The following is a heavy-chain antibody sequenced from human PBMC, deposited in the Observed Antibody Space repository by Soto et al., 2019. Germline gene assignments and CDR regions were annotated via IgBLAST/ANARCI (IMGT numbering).Heavy chain of an antibody. D-gene: IGHD4-17*01. V-gene: IGHV1-2*02. J-gene: IGHJ6*02. CDR3: ARVGITTVTNHNIKYYGMDV. CDR2: INTSSGGT. CDR1: GYTFTGYY. Sequence: AAVKVSWKASGYTFTGYYMHWVRQAPGQGLEWMGWINTSSGGTNYAQKFQGRVTMTRDTSISKAYMELSRMRSDDTAVYYCARVGITTVTNHNIKYYGMDVWGQGTTVTVSS.